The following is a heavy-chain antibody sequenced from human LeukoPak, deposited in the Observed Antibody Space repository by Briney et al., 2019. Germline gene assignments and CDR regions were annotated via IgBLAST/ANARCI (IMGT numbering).Heavy chain of an antibody. J-gene: IGHJ4*02. CDR2: IKQDGSEK. Sequence: GGSLRLSCAASGFTFSSYGMHWVRQAPGKGLEWVANIKQDGSEKYYVDSVKGRFTISRDNAKNSLYLQMNSLRAEDTAVYYCARSRRRDGYNSGYWGQGTLVTVSS. V-gene: IGHV3-7*01. D-gene: IGHD5-24*01. CDR3: ARSRRRDGYNSGY. CDR1: GFTFSSYG.